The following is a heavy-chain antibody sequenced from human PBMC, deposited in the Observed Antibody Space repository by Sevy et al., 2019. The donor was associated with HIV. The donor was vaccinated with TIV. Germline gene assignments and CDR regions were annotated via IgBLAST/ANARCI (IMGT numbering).Heavy chain of an antibody. V-gene: IGHV3-21*01. CDR1: GFTFSSYS. D-gene: IGHD2-15*01. Sequence: GSLRLSCAASGFTFSSYSMNWVRQAPGKGLEWVSSISSSSSYIYYADSVKGRFTISRDNAKNSLYLQLNSLRAEDTAVYYCARTNSLLNDAFDIWGQGTMVTVSS. CDR3: ARTNSLLNDAFDI. J-gene: IGHJ3*02. CDR2: ISSSSSYI.